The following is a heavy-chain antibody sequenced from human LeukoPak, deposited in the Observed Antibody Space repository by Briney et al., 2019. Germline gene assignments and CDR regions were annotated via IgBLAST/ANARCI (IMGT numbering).Heavy chain of an antibody. V-gene: IGHV1-8*01. CDR3: TRDHTSYYTMDV. J-gene: IGHJ6*02. CDR1: GYDLITFD. CDR2: MNPNSGRS. D-gene: IGHD2-2*02. Sequence: ASVKVSCKASGYDLITFDINWVRQAPGQGLEWMGWMNPNSGRSGLAQKFQGTVTMTRDTSINTAYMEVRNLRFEDSAVYYCTRDHTSYYTMDVWGQGTAVTVSS.